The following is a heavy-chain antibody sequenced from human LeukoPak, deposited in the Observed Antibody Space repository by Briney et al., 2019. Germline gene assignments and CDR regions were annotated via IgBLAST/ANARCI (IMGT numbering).Heavy chain of an antibody. V-gene: IGHV1-18*01. CDR3: ARGYCSGGSCYSYYYYNYMDV. D-gene: IGHD2-15*01. CDR1: GYTFTSYG. J-gene: IGHJ6*03. Sequence: ASVKVSCKASGYTFTSYGITWVRQAPGQGLEWVGWISGYNGNTNYAQKLQGRVTMTTDTSTTTAYMELRSLTYDDTAVYYCARGYCSGGSCYSYYYYNYMDVWGKGTTVTVSS. CDR2: ISGYNGNT.